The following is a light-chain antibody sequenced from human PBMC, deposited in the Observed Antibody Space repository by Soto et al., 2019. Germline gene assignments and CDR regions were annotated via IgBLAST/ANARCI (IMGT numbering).Light chain of an antibody. CDR1: SSNIGGYD. CDR3: QSYDSSLSGYV. CDR2: ANS. Sequence: SVVRQPRTVSGSPGHPVTFSCTGSSSNIGGYDVHWYQQLPGTAPKLLIYANSNRPSGVPDRFSGSKSGSSVSLAITGLQAEDEAEYYCQSYDSSLSGYVFGAGTKVTVL. J-gene: IGLJ1*01. V-gene: IGLV1-40*01.